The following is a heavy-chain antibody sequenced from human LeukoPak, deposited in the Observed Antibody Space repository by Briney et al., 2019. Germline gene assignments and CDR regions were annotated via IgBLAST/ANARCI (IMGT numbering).Heavy chain of an antibody. CDR3: ARHPPYYYDSSGYSPFDY. J-gene: IGHJ4*02. V-gene: IGHV4-39*01. CDR1: GGPISSSSYY. CDR2: IYYSGST. D-gene: IGHD3-22*01. Sequence: SETLSLTCTVSGGPISSSSYYWGWIRQPPGKGLEWIGSIYYSGSTYYNPSLKSRVAISVDTSKNQFPLKLSSVTAADTAVYYCARHPPYYYDSSGYSPFDYWGQGTLVTVSS.